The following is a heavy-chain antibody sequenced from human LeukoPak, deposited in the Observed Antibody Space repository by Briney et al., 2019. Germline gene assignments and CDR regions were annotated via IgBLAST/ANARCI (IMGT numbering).Heavy chain of an antibody. CDR2: IYTSGST. CDR3: ARDAGSSWYPFDY. CDR1: GGSISSGSYY. J-gene: IGHJ4*02. V-gene: IGHV4-61*02. Sequence: TLSLTCTASGGSISSGSYYWSWIRQPAGKGLEWIGRIYTSGSTNYNPSLKSRVTISVDTSKNQFSLKLSSVTAADTAVYYCARDAGSSWYPFDYWGQGTLVTVSS. D-gene: IGHD6-13*01.